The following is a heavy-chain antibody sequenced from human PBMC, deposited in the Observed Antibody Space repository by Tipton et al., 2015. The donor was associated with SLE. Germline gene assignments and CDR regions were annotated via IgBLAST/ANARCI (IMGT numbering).Heavy chain of an antibody. D-gene: IGHD1-14*01. Sequence: SLRLSCAASGFTFNNYVMSWVRQAPGTGLEWVSGIRNSDGTTYYADSVKGRFIISRDNSKNTLYLQVNSLRAEDTAVYYCAAGSGGLWYFDLWGRGTLVTVSS. CDR3: AAGSGGLWYFDL. V-gene: IGHV3-23*01. CDR1: GFTFNNYV. J-gene: IGHJ2*01. CDR2: IRNSDGTT.